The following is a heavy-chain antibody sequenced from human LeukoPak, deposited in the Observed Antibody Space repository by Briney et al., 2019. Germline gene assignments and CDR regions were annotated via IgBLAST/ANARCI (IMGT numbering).Heavy chain of an antibody. Sequence: GSLRLSCAASGFTFSSYAMHWVRQAPGKGLEWVAVISYDGSNKYYADSVKGRFTISRDNSKNTLYLQMNSLRVEDTAVYYCAVTMVRGVMVPFDYWGQGTLVTVSS. J-gene: IGHJ4*02. CDR3: AVTMVRGVMVPFDY. D-gene: IGHD3-10*01. V-gene: IGHV3-30-3*01. CDR2: ISYDGSNK. CDR1: GFTFSSYA.